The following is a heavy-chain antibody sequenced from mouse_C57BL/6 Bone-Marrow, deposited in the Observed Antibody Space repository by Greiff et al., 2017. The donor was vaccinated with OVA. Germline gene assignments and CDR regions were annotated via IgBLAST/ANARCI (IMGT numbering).Heavy chain of an antibody. CDR2: INPNNGGT. CDR1: GYTFTDYN. D-gene: IGHD2-3*01. J-gene: IGHJ2*01. V-gene: IGHV1-18*01. CDR3: ARRWLPFDD. Sequence: EVQLQQSGPELVKPGASVKIPCKASGYTFTDYNMDWVKQSHGKSLEWIGDINPNNGGTIYNQKFKGKATLTVDKSSSTAYMELRSLTSEDTAVYYCARRWLPFDDWGQGTTLTVSS.